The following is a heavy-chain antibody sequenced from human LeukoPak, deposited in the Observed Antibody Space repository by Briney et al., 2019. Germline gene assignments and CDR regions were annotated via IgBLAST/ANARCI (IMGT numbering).Heavy chain of an antibody. CDR1: GGSISNYY. CDR2: IYHSGST. J-gene: IGHJ4*02. D-gene: IGHD2-2*01. CDR3: ARDSVNCSTTSCSDYLDY. V-gene: IGHV4-59*01. Sequence: PSETLSLTCSVSGGSISNYYWNWSRHTPGKGLEWIGYIYHSGSTYYNPSLKSRVTISLDTSKKQFSLKLSSVTAADTAVYFCARDSVNCSTTSCSDYLDYWGQGTLVTVSS.